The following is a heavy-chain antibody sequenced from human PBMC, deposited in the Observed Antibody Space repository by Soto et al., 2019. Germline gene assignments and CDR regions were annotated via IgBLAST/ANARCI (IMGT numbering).Heavy chain of an antibody. J-gene: IGHJ4*02. D-gene: IGHD3-3*01. CDR3: AHRVLRTVFGLVTTTAIYFDF. V-gene: IGHV2-5*02. Sequence: QITLNESGPTQVKPRQTLTLTCTFSGFSLTTSGVGVGWIRQSPGKAPEWLALIYWDDDKRYSPSLKSRLTITTDPSKNPVVLTMADLDPADTATYYCAHRVLRTVFGLVTTTAIYFDFWGQGTPVAVSS. CDR1: GFSLTTSGVG. CDR2: IYWDDDK.